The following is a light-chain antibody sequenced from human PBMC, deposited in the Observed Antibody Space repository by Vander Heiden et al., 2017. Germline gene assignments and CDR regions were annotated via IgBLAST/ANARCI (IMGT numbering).Light chain of an antibody. CDR3: QQRSNWPLLT. CDR1: QSVSSY. V-gene: IGKV3-11*01. Sequence: IVLTQSPATLSWSPGERATLSCRASQSVSSYLAWYQQKPGQAPRLLIYDASNRATGIPARFSGSGSGTDFTLTISSLEPEDFAVYYCQQRSNWPLLTFGGGTKVEIK. J-gene: IGKJ4*01. CDR2: DAS.